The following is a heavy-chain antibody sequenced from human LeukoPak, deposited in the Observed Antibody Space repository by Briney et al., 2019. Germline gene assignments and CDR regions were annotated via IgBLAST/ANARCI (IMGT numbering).Heavy chain of an antibody. CDR3: TTDTYDYGSGSSFDY. D-gene: IGHD3-10*01. CDR2: IKSKTDGGTS. Sequence: GGSLRLSCAASGFTFSNAWMSWVRQAPGKGLEWVGRIKSKTDGGTSDYAAPVKGRFTISRDDSTNTLFLQMNSLKTEDTAAYFCTTDTYDYGSGSSFDYWGQGTLVTVSS. J-gene: IGHJ4*02. CDR1: GFTFSNAW. V-gene: IGHV3-15*01.